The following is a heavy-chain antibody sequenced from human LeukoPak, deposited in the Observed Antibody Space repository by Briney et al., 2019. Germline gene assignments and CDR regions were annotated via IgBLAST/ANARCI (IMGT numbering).Heavy chain of an antibody. V-gene: IGHV4-61*01. D-gene: IGHD6-13*01. CDR2: IYYSGST. CDR1: GGSVSSGSYY. J-gene: IGHJ3*02. Sequence: SETLSLTCTVSGGSVSSGSYYWSWIRQPPGKGLEWIGYIYYSGSTDYNPSLKSRVTISVDTSKNQFSLKLSSVTAADTAVYYCARVGSSSWLRGAFDIWGQGTMVTVSS. CDR3: ARVGSSSWLRGAFDI.